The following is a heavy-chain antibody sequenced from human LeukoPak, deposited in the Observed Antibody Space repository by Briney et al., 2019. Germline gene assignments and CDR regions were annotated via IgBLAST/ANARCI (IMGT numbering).Heavy chain of an antibody. CDR2: IYSTGIT. Sequence: SETLSLTCTISGGSINNYYWSWIRQSPEKGLELIGYIYSTGITNYNPSLKSRVAISVDTSRNQFSLRLTSVTAADTAVYYCARAGDFWSGYPSRNYMDVWGKGTTVTVSS. V-gene: IGHV4-59*01. CDR3: ARAGDFWSGYPSRNYMDV. D-gene: IGHD3-3*01. J-gene: IGHJ6*03. CDR1: GGSINNYY.